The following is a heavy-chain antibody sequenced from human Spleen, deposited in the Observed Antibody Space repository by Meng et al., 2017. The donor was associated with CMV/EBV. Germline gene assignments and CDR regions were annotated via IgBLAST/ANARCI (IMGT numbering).Heavy chain of an antibody. J-gene: IGHJ5*02. CDR2: INHSGGT. CDR1: GGSSSDYY. CDR3: ARKGGLSRPWFDP. Sequence: WAVYGGSSSDYYWSWTRQSPGKGLEWIGEINHSGGTNYNPSLKSRVTISIDTSKNQFSLKLTSVTAADTAMYYCARKGGLSRPWFDPWGQGTLVTSPQ. V-gene: IGHV4-34*01.